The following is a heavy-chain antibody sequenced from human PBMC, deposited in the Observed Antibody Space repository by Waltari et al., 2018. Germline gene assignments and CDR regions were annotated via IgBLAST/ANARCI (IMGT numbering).Heavy chain of an antibody. CDR1: GASFNGYY. CDR3: ARHGRIRAVALIDS. V-gene: IGHV4-34*01. J-gene: IGHJ4*02. Sequence: QVQLQQWGAGLMKPSETLSLTCAVYGASFNGYYWSWVRQPPGKGVEWIGEINDSGNNKYNPARKTGVSMSVDTSKNQFSLKLTSVTAADTAVYYCARHGRIRAVALIDSWGQGTLVTVSS. D-gene: IGHD2-15*01. CDR2: INDSGNN.